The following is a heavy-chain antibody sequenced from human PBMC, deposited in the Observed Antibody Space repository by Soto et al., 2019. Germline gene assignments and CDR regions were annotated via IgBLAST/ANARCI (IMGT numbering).Heavy chain of an antibody. CDR2: ISYDGSNK. Sequence: PGGSLRLSCTASGFTFSSYAMHWVRQAPGKGLEWVAGISYDGSNKYNADSVKGRFTISRDNSKNTLYLQMNSLRAEDTAVYYCARDHYPFGQGTLVTVSS. V-gene: IGHV3-30-3*01. J-gene: IGHJ5*02. CDR3: ARDHYP. CDR1: GFTFSSYA.